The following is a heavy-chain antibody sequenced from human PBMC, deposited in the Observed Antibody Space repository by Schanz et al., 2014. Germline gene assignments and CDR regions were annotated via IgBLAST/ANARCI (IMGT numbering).Heavy chain of an antibody. V-gene: IGHV1-69*04. CDR1: GGTFSSFG. J-gene: IGHJ4*02. D-gene: IGHD2-21*01. Sequence: QVQLVQSGAEVKKPGASVRVSCKASGGTFSSFGINWVRQAPGQGLEWMGRIIPSLGLAKYEQKFQDKVTITADTSTTTAYMELSGLRSEDTAVYYCARDRLECGAECYSVEVFEIWGQGTLVIASS. CDR2: IIPSLGLA. CDR3: ARDRLECGAECYSVEVFEI.